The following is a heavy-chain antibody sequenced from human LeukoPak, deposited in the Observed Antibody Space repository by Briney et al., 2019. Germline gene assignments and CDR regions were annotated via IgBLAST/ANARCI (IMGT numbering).Heavy chain of an antibody. CDR2: INHSGNT. CDR3: TRHHYYYYMDV. V-gene: IGHV4-34*01. CDR1: GGSFSGYY. J-gene: IGHJ6*03. Sequence: SETLSLTCAVYGGSFSGYYWSWIRQPPGKGLEWIGEINHSGNTYYNPSLKSRATISVDTSKNQFSLKLSSVTAADTAVYYCTRHHYYYYMDVWGRGTTVTISS.